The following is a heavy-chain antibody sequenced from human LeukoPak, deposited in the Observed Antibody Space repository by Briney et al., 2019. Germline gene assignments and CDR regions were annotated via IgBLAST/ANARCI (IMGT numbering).Heavy chain of an antibody. D-gene: IGHD3-9*01. Sequence: PGRSLRLSCAASGFTFSSYGMHWVRQAPGKGLEWVAVISYDGSNKYYADSVKGRFTISRDNSKNTLYLQMNSLRAEDTAVYYCAKDVVLRYFDWPSYWGQGTLVTVSS. CDR2: ISYDGSNK. CDR3: AKDVVLRYFDWPSY. V-gene: IGHV3-30*18. CDR1: GFTFSSYG. J-gene: IGHJ4*02.